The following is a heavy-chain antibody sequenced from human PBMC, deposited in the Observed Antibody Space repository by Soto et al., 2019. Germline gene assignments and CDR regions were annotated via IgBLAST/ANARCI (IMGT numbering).Heavy chain of an antibody. D-gene: IGHD4-4*01. CDR3: ARDSFTVTTSYYGMDV. Sequence: LRLSCAASGFTFSSYEMNGVRQAPGKGLEWVSYISSSGSTIYYADSVKGRFTISRDNAKNSLYLQMNSLRAEDTAVYYCARDSFTVTTSYYGMDVWGQGTTVTVSS. J-gene: IGHJ6*02. V-gene: IGHV3-48*03. CDR2: ISSSGSTI. CDR1: GFTFSSYE.